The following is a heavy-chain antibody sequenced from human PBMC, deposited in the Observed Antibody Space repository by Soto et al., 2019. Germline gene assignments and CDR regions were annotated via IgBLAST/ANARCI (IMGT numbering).Heavy chain of an antibody. V-gene: IGHV3-30*18. Sequence: GGSLRLSCAASGFTFSSYGMHWVRQAPGKGLEWVAVISYDGSNKYYADSVKGRFTISRDNSKNTLYLQMNSLRAEDTAVYYCAKAPLLSTTLIDYWGQGTLVTVSS. J-gene: IGHJ4*02. CDR3: AKAPLLSTTLIDY. D-gene: IGHD3-3*01. CDR2: ISYDGSNK. CDR1: GFTFSSYG.